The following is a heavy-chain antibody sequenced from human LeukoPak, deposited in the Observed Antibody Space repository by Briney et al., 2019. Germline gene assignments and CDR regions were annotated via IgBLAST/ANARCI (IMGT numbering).Heavy chain of an antibody. CDR3: ARGDSSGYYYFDY. CDR1: GFIFGSHW. D-gene: IGHD3-22*01. CDR2: VNSDGSST. Sequence: GGSLRLSCAASGFIFGSHWMHWVRQAPGKGLVWVSRVNSDGSSTTYADSVKGGFPSSRDNTKNKLYPQMNSLRGEDTAVYYCARGDSSGYYYFDYWGQGTLVTVSS. V-gene: IGHV3-74*01. J-gene: IGHJ4*02.